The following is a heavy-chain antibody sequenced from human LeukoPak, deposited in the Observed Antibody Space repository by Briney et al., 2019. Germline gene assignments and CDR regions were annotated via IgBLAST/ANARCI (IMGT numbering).Heavy chain of an antibody. D-gene: IGHD3-22*01. V-gene: IGHV3-20*04. CDR3: ARVQQYDKFDS. CDR2: ISWNGNHI. J-gene: IGHJ4*02. CDR1: GFTFDDYD. Sequence: GGSLRLSCAASGFTFDDYDISWVRQAPGKGLERVSGISWNGNHIGYADSVKGRFTISRDNAKKSLYLQMNSLRAEDTALYYCARVQQYDKFDSWGQGTLVTVAS.